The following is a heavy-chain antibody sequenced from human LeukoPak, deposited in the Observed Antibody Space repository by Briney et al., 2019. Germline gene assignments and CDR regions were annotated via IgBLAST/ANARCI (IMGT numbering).Heavy chain of an antibody. CDR3: ASDPYLANFWTGYPHY. D-gene: IGHD3/OR15-3a*01. Sequence: GGSLRLSCAPSVFSFSQSWMHWVRQAPGKGLVWVSRINSDRTTTYYEDSVKGRFTISRDNAKNTLFLQMNSLTPEDTALYYCASDPYLANFWTGYPHYWGQGTLVTVSS. CDR1: VFSFSQSW. V-gene: IGHV3-74*01. CDR2: INSDRTTT. J-gene: IGHJ4*02.